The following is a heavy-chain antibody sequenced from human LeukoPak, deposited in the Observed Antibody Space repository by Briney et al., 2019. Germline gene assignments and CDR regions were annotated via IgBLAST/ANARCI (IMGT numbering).Heavy chain of an antibody. D-gene: IGHD7-27*01. V-gene: IGHV1-46*04. J-gene: IGHJ4*02. Sequence: ASVNVSCKASGYTFINYYTHWVRQAPGQGLEWMGRINPSGDSVNYAQKLQDRLTMTRDTSTNTAYMELTNLRSEDTAVYYCARAPRSWGFDYWGQGTLVTVSS. CDR3: ARAPRSWGFDY. CDR2: INPSGDSV. CDR1: GYTFINYY.